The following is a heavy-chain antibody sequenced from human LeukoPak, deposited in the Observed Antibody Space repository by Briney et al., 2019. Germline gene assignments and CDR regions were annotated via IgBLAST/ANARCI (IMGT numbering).Heavy chain of an antibody. J-gene: IGHJ4*02. CDR1: GSTFSSYD. CDR3: ARGPYGTGSHFDF. D-gene: IGHD3-10*01. V-gene: IGHV1-8*02. CDR2: MNPNSGDT. Sequence: ASVKVSCKASGSTFSSYDINWVQQATGQGLKWMGWMNPNSGDTGYTQRFQGRVTMTRDTSISTAYMELSSLRSEDTAVYYCARGPYGTGSHFDFWGQGTLVTVSS.